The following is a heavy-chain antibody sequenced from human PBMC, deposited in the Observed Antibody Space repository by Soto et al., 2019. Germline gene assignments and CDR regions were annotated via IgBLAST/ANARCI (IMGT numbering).Heavy chain of an antibody. CDR1: GFTVTDHY. CDR2: IYIGGST. Sequence: GESLKISCAVSGFTVTDHYVNWVPQAPGKGLGWVSVIYIGGSTYYRDSLQGRFPRSRDPSDIPVSLHMTNLTVADTAVYFCAIGLRRADRWGLGTRVTVSS. J-gene: IGHJ5*02. V-gene: IGHV3-53*01. CDR3: AIGLRRADR.